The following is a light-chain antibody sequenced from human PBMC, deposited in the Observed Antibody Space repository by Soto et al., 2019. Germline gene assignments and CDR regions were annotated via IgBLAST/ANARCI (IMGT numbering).Light chain of an antibody. CDR1: TSNIGTNS. CDR3: AAWDDSLIGVV. J-gene: IGLJ2*01. Sequence: QSVLTQPPSASGTPGQRVTIFCSGSTSNIGTNSVNWYQHLPGTAPKLLIYSNDQRPSGVPDRFSGSKSGTSASLAISGLQSEDEAVYYCAAWDDSLIGVVFGGGTKLTVL. V-gene: IGLV1-44*01. CDR2: SND.